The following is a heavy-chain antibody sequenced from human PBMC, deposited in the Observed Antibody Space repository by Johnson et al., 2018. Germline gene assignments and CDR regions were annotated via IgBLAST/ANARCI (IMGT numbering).Heavy chain of an antibody. J-gene: IGHJ6*02. CDR1: GFTFDDYA. V-gene: IGHV3-9*01. CDR3: AKDILLAGAGAVDYCYGLDV. Sequence: QLVQSGGGLVQPGRSLRLSCAASGFTFDDYAMHWVRQAPGKGLEWVSGIRWNSGSIGYADSVKGRFPISRDNAKNSLYLQMNSLRAEDTALYECAKDILLAGAGAVDYCYGLDVWGQGTTVTVSS. CDR2: IRWNSGSI. D-gene: IGHD6-13*01.